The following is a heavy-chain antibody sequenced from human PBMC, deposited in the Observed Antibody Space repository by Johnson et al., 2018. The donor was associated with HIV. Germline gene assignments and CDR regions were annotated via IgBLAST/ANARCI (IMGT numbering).Heavy chain of an antibody. J-gene: IGHJ3*02. D-gene: IGHD1-26*01. CDR3: ARGVGATLVPNDAFDI. CDR1: GFTFSSYA. V-gene: IGHV3-30-3*01. CDR2: ILYDGSNK. Sequence: QVQLVESGGGVVQPGRSLRLSCAASGFTFSSYAMHWVRQAPGKGLEWVAGILYDGSNKYYADSVKGRFTISRDNSKNTLYLQMNSLRAEDTAVYYCARGVGATLVPNDAFDIWGQGTMVTVSS.